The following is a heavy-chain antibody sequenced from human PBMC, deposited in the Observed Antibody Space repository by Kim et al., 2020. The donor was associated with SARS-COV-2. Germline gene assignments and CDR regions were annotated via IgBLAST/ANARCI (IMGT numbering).Heavy chain of an antibody. J-gene: IGHJ6*02. CDR1: GFTFSDYY. D-gene: IGHD3-10*01. V-gene: IGHV3-11*04. CDR2: ISSSGGNI. CDR3: ARGFNYYGSGSYYNHYYYYGMDV. Sequence: GGSLRLSCAASGFTFSDYYMSWIRQAPGKGLEWVSYISSSGGNIYYADSVKGRFTISRDNAKNSLYLQMNSLRAEDTAVYYCARGFNYYGSGSYYNHYYYYGMDVWGQGTTVTVSS.